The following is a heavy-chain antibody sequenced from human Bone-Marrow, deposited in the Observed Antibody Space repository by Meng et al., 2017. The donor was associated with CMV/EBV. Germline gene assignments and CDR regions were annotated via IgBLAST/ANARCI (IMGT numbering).Heavy chain of an antibody. CDR2: IRYDGSNK. J-gene: IGHJ4*02. D-gene: IGHD3-22*01. CDR1: GFTFSSYG. CDR3: ARDEYDSSGYYPYYFDY. Sequence: GGSLRLSCAASGFTFSSYGMHWVRQAPGKGLEWVAFIRYDGSNKYYADSVKGRFTISRDNSKNTLYLQMNSLRAEDTAVYYCARDEYDSSGYYPYYFDYWGQGTLVTVSS. V-gene: IGHV3-30*02.